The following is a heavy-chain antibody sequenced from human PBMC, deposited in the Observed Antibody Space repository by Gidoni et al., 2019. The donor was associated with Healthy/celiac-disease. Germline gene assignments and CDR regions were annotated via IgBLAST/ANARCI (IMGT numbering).Heavy chain of an antibody. CDR3: ARVGYYDFWSGYYTGLRNWFDP. CDR2: INPNSGGT. CDR1: GYTFTGYY. V-gene: IGHV1-2*02. D-gene: IGHD3-3*01. Sequence: QVQLVQSGAEVKKPGASVKVSCKASGYTFTGYYLHRVRQAPGPGLAWMGWINPNSGGTNYAQKFQGRVTMTRDTSISTAYMELSRLRSDDTAVYYWARVGYYDFWSGYYTGLRNWFDPWGQGTLVTVSS. J-gene: IGHJ5*02.